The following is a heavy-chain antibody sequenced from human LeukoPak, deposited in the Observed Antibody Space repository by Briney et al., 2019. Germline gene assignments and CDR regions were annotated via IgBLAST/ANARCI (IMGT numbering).Heavy chain of an antibody. CDR2: ISAYNGNT. V-gene: IGHV1-18*01. CDR3: ARVHLPFTDDFWSGDYYYYMDV. D-gene: IGHD3-3*01. CDR1: GYTFTNYG. J-gene: IGHJ6*03. Sequence: ASVKVSCKASGYTFTNYGINWVRQAPGQGLEWMGWISAYNGNTNYAQNLQGRVTMTTDTSTSTAYMELRSLRSDDTAVYYCARVHLPFTDDFWSGDYYYYMDVWDEGTTVTVSS.